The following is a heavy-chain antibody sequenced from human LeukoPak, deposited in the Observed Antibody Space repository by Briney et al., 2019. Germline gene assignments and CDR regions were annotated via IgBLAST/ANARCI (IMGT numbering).Heavy chain of an antibody. J-gene: IGHJ4*02. Sequence: PSETLSLTCAVYGGSFSGYYWSWIRQPPGKGLEGIGEINHSGSTNYNPSLKSRVTISLDTSKNQFSLKLSSVTAADTAVYYCARGRPPVGSSVYYYRYYFDYWGQGTLVTVSS. D-gene: IGHD3-22*01. CDR2: INHSGST. CDR1: GGSFSGYY. V-gene: IGHV4-34*01. CDR3: ARGRPPVGSSVYYYRYYFDY.